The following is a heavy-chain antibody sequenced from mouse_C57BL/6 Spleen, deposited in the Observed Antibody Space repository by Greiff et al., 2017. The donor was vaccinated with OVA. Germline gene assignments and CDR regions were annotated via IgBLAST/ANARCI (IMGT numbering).Heavy chain of an antibody. Sequence: DVQLQESGGGLVQPKGSLKLSCAASGFSFNTYAMNWVRQAPGKGLEWVARIRSKSNNYATYYADSVKDRFTISRDDSESMLYLQMNNLKTEDTAMYYCVRHEYDYPFAYWGQGTLVTVSA. J-gene: IGHJ3*01. CDR3: VRHEYDYPFAY. CDR2: IRSKSNNYAT. V-gene: IGHV10-1*01. CDR1: GFSFNTYA. D-gene: IGHD2-4*01.